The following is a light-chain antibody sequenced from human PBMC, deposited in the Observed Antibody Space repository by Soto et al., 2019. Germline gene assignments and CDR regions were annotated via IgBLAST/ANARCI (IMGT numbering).Light chain of an antibody. CDR2: GAS. CDR3: QQYASSPHT. J-gene: IGKJ2*01. CDR1: QSVSSSY. V-gene: IGKV3-20*01. Sequence: EIVLTQSPGTLSLSPGERATLSCRASQSVSSSYLAWYQHKPGQAPRLLIYGASSRATGIPDRFSGSGSGTDITLTISRLEPEDFAVYYCQQYASSPHTFGQGTKLEIK.